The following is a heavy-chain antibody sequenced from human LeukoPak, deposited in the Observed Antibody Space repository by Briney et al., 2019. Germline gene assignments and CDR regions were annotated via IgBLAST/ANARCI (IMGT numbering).Heavy chain of an antibody. CDR3: ARERYCSGGSCYPV. Sequence: SETLSLTCAVYGGSFSGYYWSWIRQPPGKGLEWIGEINHSGSTNYNPSLKSRVTISVDTSKNQFSLKLSSVTAADTAVYYCARERYCSGGSCYPVWGQGTLVTVSS. CDR1: GGSFSGYY. CDR2: INHSGST. V-gene: IGHV4-34*01. J-gene: IGHJ4*02. D-gene: IGHD2-15*01.